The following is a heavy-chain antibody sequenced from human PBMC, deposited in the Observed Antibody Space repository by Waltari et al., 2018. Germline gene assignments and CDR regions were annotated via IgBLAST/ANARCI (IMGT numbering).Heavy chain of an antibody. CDR2: IYTGGTT. CDR3: ARERGTGYGDGALYYFDY. Sequence: EVQLVETGGGLIEPGGSLRLSCAASGFTVSSSYMSWVRQAQGKGLEWVSVIYTGGTTFYADSVKGRFTVSRDNSKNTVYLQMNSLRAEDTAVYYCARERGTGYGDGALYYFDYWGQGTLVTVSS. J-gene: IGHJ4*02. V-gene: IGHV3-53*02. D-gene: IGHD4-17*01. CDR1: GFTVSSSY.